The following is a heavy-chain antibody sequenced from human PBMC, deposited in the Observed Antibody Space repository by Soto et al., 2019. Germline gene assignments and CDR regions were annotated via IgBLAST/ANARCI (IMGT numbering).Heavy chain of an antibody. CDR2: IYSSGST. CDR1: GGSISTNY. V-gene: IGHV4-59*01. D-gene: IGHD1-26*01. Sequence: SETLSLTCAVSGGSISTNYWTWIRQPPGKGLEWIGYIYSSGSTKYNPSLKSRVTISIDTSKNQFSLKLSSVTAADTAIYYCARLGGQWELDYWGQGTLVTVSS. CDR3: ARLGGQWELDY. J-gene: IGHJ4*02.